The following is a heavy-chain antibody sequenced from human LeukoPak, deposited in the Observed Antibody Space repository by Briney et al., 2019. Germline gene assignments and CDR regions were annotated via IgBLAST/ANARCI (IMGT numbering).Heavy chain of an antibody. J-gene: IGHJ5*02. Sequence: GASVKVSCKASGYTFTSYYMHWVRQAPGQGLEWMGVINPSGGSTSYAQKFQGRVTMTRDTSTSTVYMELSSLRSDDTAVYYCARVVTIFGVVIGKWFDPWGQGTLVTVSS. CDR2: INPSGGST. CDR3: ARVVTIFGVVIGKWFDP. V-gene: IGHV1-46*01. CDR1: GYTFTSYY. D-gene: IGHD3-3*01.